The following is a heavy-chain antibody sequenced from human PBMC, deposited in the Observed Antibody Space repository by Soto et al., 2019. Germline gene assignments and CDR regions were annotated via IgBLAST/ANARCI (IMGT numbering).Heavy chain of an antibody. V-gene: IGHV1-3*03. D-gene: IGHD3-22*01. Sequence: ASVKVSCKASGYTFTSYAMHWVRQAPGQRLEWMGWINAGNGNTKYYLDSVKGRFTVSRDNVKNSLYLQMNSLRAEDTAMYYCTTDRGYLTFDYWGPGTLVTVSS. J-gene: IGHJ4*02. CDR2: INAGNGNT. CDR1: GYTFTSYA. CDR3: TTDRGYLTFDY.